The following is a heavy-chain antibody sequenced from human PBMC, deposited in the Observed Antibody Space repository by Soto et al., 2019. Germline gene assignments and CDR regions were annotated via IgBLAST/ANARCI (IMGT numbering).Heavy chain of an antibody. D-gene: IGHD6-19*01. Sequence: EVQLLESGGGLVQPGGSLRLSCAASGFTFSSYAMSWVRQAPGKGLEWVSAISGSGGSTYYADSAKGRFTISRDNSKNTLYFKMTGMRAEDTALYYRENEYLYSSGWVPPSNFYDYGLDVWGQGTTVTVSS. CDR2: ISGSGGST. J-gene: IGHJ6*02. CDR3: ENEYLYSSGWVPPSNFYDYGLDV. V-gene: IGHV3-23*01. CDR1: GFTFSSYA.